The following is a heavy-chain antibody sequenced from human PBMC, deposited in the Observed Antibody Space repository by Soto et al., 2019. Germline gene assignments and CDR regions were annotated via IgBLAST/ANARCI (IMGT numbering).Heavy chain of an antibody. J-gene: IGHJ4*02. D-gene: IGHD3-9*01. CDR1: ELSSCRWS. V-gene: IGHV3-23*01. Sequence: GPMTLACGAAELSSCRWSMYYYRQAPGKGLEWVSAISGSGGSTYCADSVKGRFTISRDNSKNTLYLQMNSLRAEDTAVYYCATSNHDILTSYYNGLDYWGQGTLVTVSS. CDR2: ISGSGGST. CDR3: ATSNHDILTSYYNGLDY.